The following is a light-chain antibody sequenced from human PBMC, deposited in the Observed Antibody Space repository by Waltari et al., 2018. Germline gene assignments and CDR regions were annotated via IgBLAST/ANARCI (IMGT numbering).Light chain of an antibody. J-gene: IGKJ4*01. Sequence: DIVLTQSPATLSLSPGARATLSCSASQRVTNYLAWYQQKPGQAPRLLIYDISTRATAIPARFNGSGSGTDFTLTISSLEPEDFAVYYCLQRDRWLTFGGGTKVEIK. CDR2: DIS. CDR1: QRVTNY. V-gene: IGKV3-11*01. CDR3: LQRDRWLT.